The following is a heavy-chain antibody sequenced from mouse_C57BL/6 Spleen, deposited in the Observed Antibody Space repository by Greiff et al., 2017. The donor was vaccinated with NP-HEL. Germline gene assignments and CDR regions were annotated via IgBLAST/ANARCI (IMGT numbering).Heavy chain of an antibody. J-gene: IGHJ2*01. V-gene: IGHV1-69*01. CDR2: IDPSDSYT. CDR1: GYTFTSYW. D-gene: IGHD2-12*01. Sequence: QVQLQQPGAELVMPGASVKLSCKASGYTFTSYWMHWVKQTPGQGLEWIGEIDPSDSYTNYNPKFKGKSTLTVDKSSSTSLKRLSSLTSEDSAVYCYARSYYKAEFDYWGQGTTLTVSS. CDR3: ARSYYKAEFDY.